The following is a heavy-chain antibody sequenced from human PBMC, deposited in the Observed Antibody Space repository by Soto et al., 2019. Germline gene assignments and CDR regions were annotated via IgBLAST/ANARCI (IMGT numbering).Heavy chain of an antibody. CDR2: IYYSGST. Sequence: PSETLSLTCTVSGGSISSGGYYWSWIRQHPGKGLEWIGYIYYSGSTYYNPSLKSRVTISVDTSKNQFSLKLSSVTAADTAVYYCARDGRYDYIWGSYSAFDIWGKGKMVTVSS. D-gene: IGHD3-16*01. J-gene: IGHJ3*02. CDR3: ARDGRYDYIWGSYSAFDI. CDR1: GGSISSGGYY. V-gene: IGHV4-31*03.